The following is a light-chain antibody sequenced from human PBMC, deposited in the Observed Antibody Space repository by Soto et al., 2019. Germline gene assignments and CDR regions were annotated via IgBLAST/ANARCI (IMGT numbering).Light chain of an antibody. CDR1: HGVGSTS. CDR3: HQYGYQQT. J-gene: IGKJ1*01. CDR2: GAS. V-gene: IGKV3-20*01. Sequence: EIVLTQSPGTLSLSPGARATLSCRASHGVGSTSLGWYQQKSGQAPRLAVYGASSRATGIPDRFSGSGYGTEFTLSISRLEAEDFAVYYCHQYGYQQTFGQGTKVEI.